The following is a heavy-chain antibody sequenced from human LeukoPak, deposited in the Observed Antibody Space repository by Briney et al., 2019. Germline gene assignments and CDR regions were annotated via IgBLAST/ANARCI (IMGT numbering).Heavy chain of an antibody. Sequence: GGSLRLSCAASGFTFNTYTMNWVRQAPGKGLEWVSYISGSSGIIDYADSVRGRFTISRDNAKNSLYLQMNSLRAEDTAVYYCAREGSSSWSYFDYWGQGTLVTVSS. CDR2: ISGSSGII. J-gene: IGHJ4*02. D-gene: IGHD6-13*01. CDR3: AREGSSSWSYFDY. V-gene: IGHV3-48*01. CDR1: GFTFNTYT.